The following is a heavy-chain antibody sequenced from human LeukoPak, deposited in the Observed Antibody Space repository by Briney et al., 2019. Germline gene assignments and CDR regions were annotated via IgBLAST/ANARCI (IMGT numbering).Heavy chain of an antibody. V-gene: IGHV7-4-1*02. CDR3: AREVIAVAGTIRSDFDY. J-gene: IGHJ4*02. CDR2: INTNTGSP. Sequence: ASVKVSCKASGYTFTTYPINWVRQAPGQGLEWMGWINTNTGSPTYAQGLTGRFVFSLDTSVSTAFLQINSLKAEDTAVYYCAREVIAVAGTIRSDFDYRGQGTLVTVSS. CDR1: GYTFTTYP. D-gene: IGHD6-19*01.